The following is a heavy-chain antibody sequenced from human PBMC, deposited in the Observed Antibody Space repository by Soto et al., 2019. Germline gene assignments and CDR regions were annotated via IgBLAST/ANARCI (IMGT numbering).Heavy chain of an antibody. J-gene: IGHJ3*02. CDR1: GGTFSSYA. Sequence: QVQLVQSGAEVKKPGSSVKVSCKASGGTFSSYAISWVRQAPGQGLEWMGGIIPIFGTANYAQKFQGRVTITPXXSXSXXYMEVSSLRSEDTAVYYCAAALPAYYDSSGHAFDIWGQGTMVTVSS. CDR3: AAALPAYYDSSGHAFDI. V-gene: IGHV1-69*14. D-gene: IGHD3-22*01. CDR2: IIPIFGTA.